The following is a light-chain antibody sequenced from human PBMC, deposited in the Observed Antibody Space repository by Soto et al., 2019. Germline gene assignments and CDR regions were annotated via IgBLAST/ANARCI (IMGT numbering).Light chain of an antibody. J-gene: IGLJ3*02. CDR1: SSDVGDYNY. V-gene: IGLV2-11*01. Sequence: QSALTQPRSVSGSPGQSVTISCTGTSSDVGDYNYVSWYEQRPGKAPKVMIYDVSRRPSGVPDRFSGSKSSNTASLTISGLQAEDEADYYCCSYAGSYTWVFGGGTKHTVL. CDR2: DVS. CDR3: CSYAGSYTWV.